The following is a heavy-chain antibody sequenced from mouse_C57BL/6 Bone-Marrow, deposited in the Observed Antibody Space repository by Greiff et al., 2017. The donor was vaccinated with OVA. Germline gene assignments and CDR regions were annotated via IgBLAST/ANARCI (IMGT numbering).Heavy chain of an antibody. CDR1: GYTFTSYW. D-gene: IGHD6-1*01. V-gene: IGHV1-64*01. Sequence: QVQLQQPGAELVKPGASVKLSCKASGYTFTSYWMHWVKQRPGQGLEWIGMIHPNSGSTNYNEKFKSKATLTVDKSSSTAYMQLSSLTSEDSAVDYCARPLILWAMDDWGQGTSGTGSA. CDR2: IHPNSGST. J-gene: IGHJ4*01. CDR3: ARPLILWAMDD.